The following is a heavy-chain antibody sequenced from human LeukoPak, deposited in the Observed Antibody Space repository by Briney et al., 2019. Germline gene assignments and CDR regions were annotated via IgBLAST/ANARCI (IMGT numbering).Heavy chain of an antibody. J-gene: IGHJ4*02. CDR3: AKDRTTGYSSNWYYFDY. D-gene: IGHD6-13*01. Sequence: AGGSLRLSCAASGFTFDDYAMHWVRQAPGKGLEGVSGISWNSDNIGYADSVKGRFTISRDNAKNSLYLQMNSLRAEDTALYYCAKDRTTGYSSNWYYFDYWGQGTLVTVSS. CDR2: ISWNSDNI. CDR1: GFTFDDYA. V-gene: IGHV3-9*01.